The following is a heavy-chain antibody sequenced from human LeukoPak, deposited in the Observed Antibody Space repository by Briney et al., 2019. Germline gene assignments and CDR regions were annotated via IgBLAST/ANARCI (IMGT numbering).Heavy chain of an antibody. CDR1: GYTFTDYY. V-gene: IGHV1-2*02. D-gene: IGHD2-21*02. CDR2: INPNSGVA. Sequence: ASVKVSCKSSGYTFTDYYMHWLRQVPGQGLEWMGWINPNSGVANLPQKFRGRVTMARDTSIGTAYMQLSGLTSNDTAVYYCATTATALRLDFDCWGRGTLVIVSS. CDR3: ATTATALRLDFDC. J-gene: IGHJ4*02.